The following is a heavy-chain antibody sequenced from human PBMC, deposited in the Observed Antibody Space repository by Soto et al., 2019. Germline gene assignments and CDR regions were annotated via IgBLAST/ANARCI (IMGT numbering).Heavy chain of an antibody. D-gene: IGHD3-22*01. CDR2: ITPLFGTA. V-gene: IGHV1-69*01. CDR3: ARGVHYDSSGYYYFY. Sequence: QVQLVQSGAEVKKPGSSVKVSCKASGGTFSSYAIDWVRQAPGQGLEWMGGITPLFGTANYAQKFQGKITITADESTSTAYMELRRLRSEDTAVYYCARGVHYDSSGYYYFYWGQGTLVTVSS. CDR1: GGTFSSYA. J-gene: IGHJ4*02.